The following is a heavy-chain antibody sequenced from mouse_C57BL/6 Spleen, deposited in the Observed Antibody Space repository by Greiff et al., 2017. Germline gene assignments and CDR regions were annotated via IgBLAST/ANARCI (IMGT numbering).Heavy chain of an antibody. V-gene: IGHV1-42*01. CDR1: GYSFTGYY. D-gene: IGHD1-1*01. CDR3: ARRDYGNSYYAMDY. J-gene: IGHJ4*01. CDR2: INPTTGGT. Sequence: VQLKQSGPELVKPGASVKISCKASGYSFTGYYMNWVKQSPDTSLAWIGEINPTTGGTTYNQKFKAKATLTVDTSSSTAYMQLKSLTSEDSAAYYYARRDYGNSYYAMDYWGQGTSVTVSS.